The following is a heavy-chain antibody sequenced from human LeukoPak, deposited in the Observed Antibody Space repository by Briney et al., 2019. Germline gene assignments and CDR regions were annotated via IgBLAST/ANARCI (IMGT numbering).Heavy chain of an antibody. J-gene: IGHJ6*03. CDR1: GGSISSSSYY. CDR3: ARRRSYGHMDV. Sequence: SETLSLTCTVSGGSISSSSYYWSWIRQPPGKGLEWIGEINHSGSTNYNPSLKSRVTISVDTSKNQFSLKLSSVTAADTAVYYCARRRSYGHMDVWGKGTTVTISS. V-gene: IGHV4-39*07. CDR2: INHSGST. D-gene: IGHD5-18*01.